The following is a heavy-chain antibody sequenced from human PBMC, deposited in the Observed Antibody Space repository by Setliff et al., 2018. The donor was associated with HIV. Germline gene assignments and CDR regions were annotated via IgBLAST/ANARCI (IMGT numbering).Heavy chain of an antibody. CDR3: ALPYCGGGNCWSSASLPPAGWFDP. CDR2: IILMYGVA. CDR1: GGTFSSYV. D-gene: IGHD2-15*01. V-gene: IGHV1-69*05. J-gene: IGHJ5*02. Sequence: ASVKVSCKASGGTFSSYVISWVRQAPGQGPEWMGGIILMYGVANYAQKFQGRVTITTDESTSTAYMELSSLRSEDTAVYYCALPYCGGGNCWSSASLPPAGWFDPWGQGTLVTVSS.